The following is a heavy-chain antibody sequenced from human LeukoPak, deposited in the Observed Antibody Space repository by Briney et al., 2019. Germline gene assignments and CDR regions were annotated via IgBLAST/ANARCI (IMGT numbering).Heavy chain of an antibody. CDR3: AREFGDFFDY. D-gene: IGHD3-16*01. J-gene: IGHJ4*02. Sequence: GGSLRLSCAASGFTFSSYSMNWVRQAPGGGLEWLSYISSSSTTIYYADSVKGRFTISRDNAKNSLYLQMNGLRAEDTAVYYCAREFGDFFDYWGQGTLVTVSS. V-gene: IGHV3-48*04. CDR1: GFTFSSYS. CDR2: ISSSSTTI.